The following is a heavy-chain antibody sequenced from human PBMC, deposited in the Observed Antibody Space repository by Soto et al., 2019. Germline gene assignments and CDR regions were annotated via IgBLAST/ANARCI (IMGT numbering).Heavy chain of an antibody. D-gene: IGHD6-19*01. CDR3: ARDRAPNSSGWYGHDAFDI. CDR2: ISSSSSYI. CDR1: GFTFSSYS. Sequence: GGSLRLSCAASGFTFSSYSMNWVRQAPGKGLEWVSSISSSSSYIYYADSVKGRFTISRDNAKNSLYLQMNSLRAEDTAVYYCARDRAPNSSGWYGHDAFDIWGQGTMVTVSS. V-gene: IGHV3-21*01. J-gene: IGHJ3*02.